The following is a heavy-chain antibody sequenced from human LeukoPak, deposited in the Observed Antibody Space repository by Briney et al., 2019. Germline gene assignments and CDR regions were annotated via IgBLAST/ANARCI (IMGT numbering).Heavy chain of an antibody. V-gene: IGHV3-48*04. J-gene: IGHJ6*03. Sequence: GGSLRLSCAASGFTFSNYNMNWVRQAPGKGLEWVSYISSSGSTIYYADSVKGRFTISRDNAKNSLYLQMNSLRAEDTAVYYCARVASGSGSYYYYMDVWGKGTTVTVSS. CDR2: ISSSGSTI. CDR1: GFTFSNYN. CDR3: ARVASGSGSYYYYMDV. D-gene: IGHD3-10*01.